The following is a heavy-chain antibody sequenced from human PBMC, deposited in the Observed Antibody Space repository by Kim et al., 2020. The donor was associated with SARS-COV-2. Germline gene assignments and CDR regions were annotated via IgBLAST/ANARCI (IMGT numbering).Heavy chain of an antibody. CDR1: GFTFSSYA. Sequence: GGSLRLSCAASGFTFSSYAMHWVRQAPGKGLEWVAVISYDGSNKYYADSVKGRFTISRDNSKNTLYLQMNSLRAEDTAVYYCARDPAQYYDFWSGYSYFQHWGQGTLVTVSS. J-gene: IGHJ1*01. CDR3: ARDPAQYYDFWSGYSYFQH. CDR2: ISYDGSNK. D-gene: IGHD3-3*01. V-gene: IGHV3-30-3*01.